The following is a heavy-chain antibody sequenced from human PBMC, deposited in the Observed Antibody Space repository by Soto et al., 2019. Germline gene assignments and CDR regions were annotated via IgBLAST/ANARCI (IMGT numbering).Heavy chain of an antibody. CDR2: IYHSGST. J-gene: IGHJ4*02. CDR1: GGSISSYY. D-gene: IGHD3-16*02. CDR3: ARLPIV. V-gene: IGHV4-59*01. Sequence: PSETLSLTCTVSGGSISSYYWSWIRQPPGKGLEWIGYIYHSGSTYYNPSLKSRVTISVDRSKNQFSLKLSSVTAADTAVYYCARLPIVWGQGTLVTVSS.